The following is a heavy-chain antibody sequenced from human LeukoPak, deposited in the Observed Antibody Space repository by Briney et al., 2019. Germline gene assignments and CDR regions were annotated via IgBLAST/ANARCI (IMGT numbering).Heavy chain of an antibody. J-gene: IGHJ6*02. CDR3: AKGLTGYSDYGMDV. Sequence: GGSLRLSCAASGFTFSSYSMNWVRQAPGKGLEWVSAISGTGSRTYYADSVKGRFTISRDNSKNTLYLQMKSLRVEHTARYYCAKGLTGYSDYGMDVWGQGTTVTVSS. D-gene: IGHD3-9*01. CDR2: ISGTGSRT. CDR1: GFTFSSYS. V-gene: IGHV3-23*01.